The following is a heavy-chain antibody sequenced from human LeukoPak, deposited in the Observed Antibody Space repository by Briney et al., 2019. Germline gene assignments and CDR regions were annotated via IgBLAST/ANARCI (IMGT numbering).Heavy chain of an antibody. CDR2: IYYSGST. J-gene: IGHJ6*03. CDR3: ARRRYDYVWGSYRYLRYYYYMDV. V-gene: IGHV4-39*01. D-gene: IGHD3-16*02. Sequence: SETLSLTCTVSGGSISSSSYYWGWIRQPPGKGLEWIGSIYYSGSTYYNPSLKSRVTISVDTSKNQFSLKLSSVTAADTAVYYCARRRYDYVWGSYRYLRYYYYMDVWGKGTTITVSS. CDR1: GGSISSSSYY.